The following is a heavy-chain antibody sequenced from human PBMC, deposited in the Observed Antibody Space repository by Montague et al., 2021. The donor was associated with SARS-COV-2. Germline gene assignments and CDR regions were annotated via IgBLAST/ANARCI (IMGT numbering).Heavy chain of an antibody. D-gene: IGHD3-3*01. J-gene: IGHJ4*02. Sequence: SETLSLTCTVSGGSISSYYWCWIRQPPVKELLWIVYIYYIRSTNYNPSLKSRVTISVDTSKNQFSLKLSSVTAADTAVYYCARAPVAHITIFGVVTSFDYWGQGTLVTVSS. V-gene: IGHV4-59*01. CDR2: IYYIRST. CDR1: GGSISSYY. CDR3: ARAPVAHITIFGVVTSFDY.